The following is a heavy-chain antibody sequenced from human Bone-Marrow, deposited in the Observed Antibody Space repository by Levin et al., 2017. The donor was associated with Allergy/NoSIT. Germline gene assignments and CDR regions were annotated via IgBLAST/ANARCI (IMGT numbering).Heavy chain of an antibody. Sequence: SLTTTGVGVGWIRQPPGKALEWLALIYWDDAERYSPSLRSRLTITKDTSKNQVVLTMTSMDPVDTATYFCAHRRGDGTLDYWGQGTLVTVSS. CDR1: SLTTTGVG. D-gene: IGHD1-14*01. CDR2: IYWDDAE. J-gene: IGHJ4*02. CDR3: AHRRGDGTLDY. V-gene: IGHV2-5*02.